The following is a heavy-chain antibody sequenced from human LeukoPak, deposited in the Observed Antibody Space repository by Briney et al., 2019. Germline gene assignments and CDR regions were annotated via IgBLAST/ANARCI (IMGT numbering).Heavy chain of an antibody. CDR1: GFTFSSYA. V-gene: IGHV3-30*04. CDR2: ISYDGSNK. Sequence: GRSLRLSYAASGFTFSSYAMHWVRQAPGKGLEWVAVISYDGSNKYYADSVKGRFTISRDNSKNTLYLQMNSLRAEDTAVYYCARGGEQWLYYFDYWGQGTLVTVSS. D-gene: IGHD6-19*01. J-gene: IGHJ4*02. CDR3: ARGGEQWLYYFDY.